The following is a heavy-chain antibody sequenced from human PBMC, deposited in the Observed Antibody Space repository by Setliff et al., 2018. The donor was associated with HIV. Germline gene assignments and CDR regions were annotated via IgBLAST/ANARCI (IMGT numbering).Heavy chain of an antibody. CDR1: GGSINTNYY. CDR3: ARVYDSTGYYFDF. CDR2: IFYSEST. V-gene: IGHV4-39*07. Sequence: KTSETLSLTCTVSGGSINTNYYWGWIRQPPGKGLEWIGSIFYSESTYYNPSLKSRVTISIDKSKKQFSLKVTSVTAADTAVYYCARVYDSTGYYFDFWGQGTLVTVSS. D-gene: IGHD3-22*01. J-gene: IGHJ4*02.